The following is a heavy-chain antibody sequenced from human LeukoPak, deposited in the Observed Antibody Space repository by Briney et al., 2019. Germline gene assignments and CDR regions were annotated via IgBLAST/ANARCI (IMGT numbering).Heavy chain of an antibody. Sequence: SQTLSLTCTVSGGSISSGGYYWSWIRQHPGMGLEWIGYIYYSGSTYYNPSLKSRVTISVDTSKNQFSLKLSSVTAADTAVYYCARGDTSGPLPYNWFDPWGQGTLVTVSS. CDR1: GGSISSGGYY. CDR3: ARGDTSGPLPYNWFDP. D-gene: IGHD2-15*01. J-gene: IGHJ5*02. V-gene: IGHV4-31*03. CDR2: IYYSGST.